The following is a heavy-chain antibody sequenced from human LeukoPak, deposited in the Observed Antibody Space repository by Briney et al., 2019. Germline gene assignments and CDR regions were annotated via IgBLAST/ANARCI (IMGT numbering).Heavy chain of an antibody. CDR1: GFTFSNYW. D-gene: IGHD3-10*01. Sequence: GGSLRLSCAASGFTFSNYWMHWVRQAPGKGLVWVSRINSDGINTSYADSVKGRFTISRDSATNSLYLQMNSLRAEDTAVYHCARVAFGELWGMDVWGKGTTVTISS. CDR2: INSDGINT. CDR3: ARVAFGELWGMDV. J-gene: IGHJ6*04. V-gene: IGHV3-74*01.